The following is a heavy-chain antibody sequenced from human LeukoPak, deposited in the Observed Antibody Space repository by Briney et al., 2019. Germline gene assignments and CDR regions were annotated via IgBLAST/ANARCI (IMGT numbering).Heavy chain of an antibody. J-gene: IGHJ3*02. CDR2: IDPNTGDT. V-gene: IGHV1-2*02. Sequence: ASVTVSCKAAGYTFTNYYMHWVRQAPGQGLEWTGWIDPNTGDTNYSQNIQGRATMTRDTSINTAYMKFTSLGSDDTAVYYCARGRTMDGSTLPFEIWGQ. CDR1: GYTFTNYY. CDR3: ARGRTMDGSTLPFEI. D-gene: IGHD4/OR15-4a*01.